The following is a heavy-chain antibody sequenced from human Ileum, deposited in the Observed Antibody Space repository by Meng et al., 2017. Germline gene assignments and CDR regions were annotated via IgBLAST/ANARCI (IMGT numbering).Heavy chain of an antibody. CDR1: GDSFTDYY. CDR2: IHYSGST. D-gene: IGHD1-26*01. J-gene: IGHJ4*02. Sequence: QQPPMQWGGGMLKPSETLSLTRNVYGDSFTDYYWNWIRQPPGKGLEWIGEIHYSGSTNYNPALESRVTISEDTSQKQFSLRLSSVTAADTAVYYCARRIRGGSYLGWGQGTLVTVSS. V-gene: IGHV4-34*01. CDR3: ARRIRGGSYLG.